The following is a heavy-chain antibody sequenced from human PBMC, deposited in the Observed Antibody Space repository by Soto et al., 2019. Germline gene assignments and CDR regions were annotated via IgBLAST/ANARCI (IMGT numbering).Heavy chain of an antibody. D-gene: IGHD6-19*01. Sequence: GSVKVSSKSSGYPFTSYAIHLVRQAPGQSLEWTGWINPGNGNTKYSQKFQGRVTITRDTSASTAYMELSSLRSEDTAVYYCASLSRSSEFDYWGQGTLVTVSS. CDR3: ASLSRSSEFDY. CDR2: INPGNGNT. V-gene: IGHV1-3*01. J-gene: IGHJ4*02. CDR1: GYPFTSYA.